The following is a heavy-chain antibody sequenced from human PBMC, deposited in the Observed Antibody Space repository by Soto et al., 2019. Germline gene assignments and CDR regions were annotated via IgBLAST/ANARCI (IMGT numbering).Heavy chain of an antibody. CDR3: ASSIN. Sequence: AGGSLRLSCAASGFTFSSYAMSWVRQAPGKGLDWVGVIWYDGSNKDYAESVKGRFTISRDNSKNMLYLQMNSLRADDTAVYYCASSINWGQGTLVTVSS. V-gene: IGHV3-33*08. CDR1: GFTFSSYA. J-gene: IGHJ4*02. CDR2: IWYDGSNK.